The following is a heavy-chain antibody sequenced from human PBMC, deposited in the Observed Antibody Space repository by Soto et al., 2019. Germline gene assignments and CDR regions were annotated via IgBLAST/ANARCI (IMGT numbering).Heavy chain of an antibody. CDR1: GFTFSDFY. V-gene: IGHV3-11*06. D-gene: IGHD1-1*01. J-gene: IGHJ4*02. Sequence: QVQLVESGGGLVKPGGSLRLSCAASGFTFSDFYMSWVRQAPGRGLEWVSYISGGGSYTHYADSVKGRFTISRDNAKNSLFLQLNSLRVEDTAVYYCANLPEPQEYNQGYGSDDYWGQGTQVTVSS. CDR2: ISGGGSYT. CDR3: ANLPEPQEYNQGYGSDDY.